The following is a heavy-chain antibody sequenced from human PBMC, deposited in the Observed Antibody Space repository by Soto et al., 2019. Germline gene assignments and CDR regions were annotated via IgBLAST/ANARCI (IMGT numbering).Heavy chain of an antibody. J-gene: IGHJ4*02. CDR3: ARGRALTFVGLTAVY. D-gene: IGHD1-26*01. CDR1: GASINNYY. CDR2: VLYNGIT. Sequence: QVQLQESGPGLVKPSETLSLTCTVSGASINNYYWSWISQSPGKGLEWIGYVLYNGITKYNPSLESRVTMSIDTAKSQFYLKLHSVTAADTAGYFCARGRALTFVGLTAVYWCQGNLVTVSS. V-gene: IGHV4-59*01.